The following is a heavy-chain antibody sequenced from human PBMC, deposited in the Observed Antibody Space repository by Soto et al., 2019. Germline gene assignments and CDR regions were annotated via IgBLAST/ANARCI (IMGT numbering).Heavy chain of an antibody. Sequence: QVQLQESGPGLVKPSQTLSLTCTVSGGSISSGDYYWSWIRQPPGKGLEWIGYIYYSGSTYYNPSLKSRVTISVDTSKNQFSLKLSSVTAADTAVYYCARVWGIKDYYDSSGQLDIWGQGTMVTVSS. CDR2: IYYSGST. J-gene: IGHJ3*02. V-gene: IGHV4-30-4*01. D-gene: IGHD3-22*01. CDR3: ARVWGIKDYYDSSGQLDI. CDR1: GGSISSGDYY.